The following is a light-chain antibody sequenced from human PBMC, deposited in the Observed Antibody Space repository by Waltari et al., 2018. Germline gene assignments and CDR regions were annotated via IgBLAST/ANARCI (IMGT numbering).Light chain of an antibody. CDR1: TSDIGDYYY. V-gene: IGLV2-14*03. CDR2: DVT. Sequence: QSALTQPASVSGSPGQSITISCTGTTSDIGDYYYVSCYQQFPGKAPKLMIYDVTKRPPGVSYRFSGSKSGNTASLTISGLQAEDEGDYYCCSFRGGDSFVFGTGTRVTVV. CDR3: CSFRGGDSFV. J-gene: IGLJ1*01.